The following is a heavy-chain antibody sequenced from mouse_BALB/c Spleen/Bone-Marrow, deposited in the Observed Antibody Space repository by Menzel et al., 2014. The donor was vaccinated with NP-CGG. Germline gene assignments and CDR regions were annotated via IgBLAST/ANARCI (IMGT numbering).Heavy chain of an antibody. CDR2: IYPRNLNT. D-gene: IGHD2-3*01. CDR3: ARADGVYAMDY. CDR1: GYTFTSYY. V-gene: IGHV1S56*01. Sequence: VQLQQSGPELVKPGASVRISCKVSGYTFTSYYIHWVKQRPGQGLEWIGWIYPRNLNTNYNENSKGKATLTADKSSSTAYIQLISLTSEDSAVYFCARADGVYAMDYWGQGTSVTVSS. J-gene: IGHJ4*01.